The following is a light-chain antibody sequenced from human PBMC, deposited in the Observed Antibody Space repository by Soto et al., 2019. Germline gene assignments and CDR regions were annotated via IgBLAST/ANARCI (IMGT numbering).Light chain of an antibody. CDR2: ENN. CDR3: QSYDSSRSGYV. J-gene: IGLJ1*01. Sequence: QSVLTQPPSVSAAPGQRVTISCTGSSSNIGAGYEAHWYQQVPGTAPKLLIYENNNRPSGVPDRFSGSKSGTSASLAITGLQAEDEAEYYCQSYDSSRSGYVFGTGTKLTVL. CDR1: SSNIGAGYE. V-gene: IGLV1-40*01.